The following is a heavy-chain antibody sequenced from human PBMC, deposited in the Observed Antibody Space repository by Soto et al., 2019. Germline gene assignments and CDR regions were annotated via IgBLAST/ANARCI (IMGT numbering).Heavy chain of an antibody. Sequence: SVALGRGVYGDSGPINNNTRNWIRQSPSRGLEWLGRTYYRSKWYNDYAVSVKSRITVNPDTSKNQFSLQLNSVTPEDTAVYYCARVDRQNWFDSWGQGKLVTSPQ. CDR1: GDSGPINNNT. J-gene: IGHJ5*01. CDR3: ARVDRQNWFDS. V-gene: IGHV6-1*01. CDR2: TYYRSKWYN. D-gene: IGHD3-9*01.